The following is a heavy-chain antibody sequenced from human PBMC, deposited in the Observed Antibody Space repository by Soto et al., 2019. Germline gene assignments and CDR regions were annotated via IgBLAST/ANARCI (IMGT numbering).Heavy chain of an antibody. CDR1: GYSISSNDYY. J-gene: IGHJ4*01. CDR2: LHYSGST. CDR3: ASQSSTTNFAF. D-gene: IGHD4-17*01. V-gene: IGHV4-39*01. Sequence: GPRTGGASETLSLTCAVSGYSISSNDYYWGWVRQPPGRGLGGIGSLHYSGSTYYNPSLKSRVTISVDTSKNQFSLRVISVTAADTAVYFCASQSSTTNFAFCGNGTLVTVSS.